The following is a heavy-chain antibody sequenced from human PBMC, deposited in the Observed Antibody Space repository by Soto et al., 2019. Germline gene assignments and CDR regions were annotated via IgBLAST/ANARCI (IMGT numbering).Heavy chain of an antibody. Sequence: PSETLSLTCGVSGDSISSINWWSWVRQFPGKGLEWIGEIHHSGSTNYNPSLKSRVTISVDKSKNQFSLKLTSVNAADTAVYYCTRGGDAYKNGHWGQGTLVTVS. CDR3: TRGGDAYKNGH. J-gene: IGHJ4*02. V-gene: IGHV4-4*02. CDR2: IHHSGST. CDR1: GDSISSINW. D-gene: IGHD2-21*01.